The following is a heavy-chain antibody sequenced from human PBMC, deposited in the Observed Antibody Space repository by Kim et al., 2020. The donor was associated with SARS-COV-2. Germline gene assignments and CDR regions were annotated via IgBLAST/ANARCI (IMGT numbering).Heavy chain of an antibody. Sequence: SETLSLTCTVSGGSISSSSYYWGWIRQPPGKGLEWIGSIYYSGSTYYNPSLKSRVTISVDTSKNQFSQKLSSVTAADTAVYYCARQTMIVVVPLHNDAFDIWGQVTMVTVSS. D-gene: IGHD3-22*01. CDR2: IYYSGST. V-gene: IGHV4-39*01. CDR3: ARQTMIVVVPLHNDAFDI. CDR1: GGSISSSSYY. J-gene: IGHJ3*02.